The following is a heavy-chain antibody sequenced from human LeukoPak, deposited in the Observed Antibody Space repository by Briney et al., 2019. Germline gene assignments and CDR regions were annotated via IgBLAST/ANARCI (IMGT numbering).Heavy chain of an antibody. D-gene: IGHD6-19*01. J-gene: IGHJ6*02. CDR1: GYSFTSYW. Sequence: PGESLKISCKGSGYSFTSYWIGWVRQMPGEGLEWMGIIYPGDSDTRYSPSFQGQVTISADKSISTAYLQWSSLKASDTAMYYCARGKAVADPYYYYGMDVWGQGTTVTVSS. V-gene: IGHV5-51*01. CDR3: ARGKAVADPYYYYGMDV. CDR2: IYPGDSDT.